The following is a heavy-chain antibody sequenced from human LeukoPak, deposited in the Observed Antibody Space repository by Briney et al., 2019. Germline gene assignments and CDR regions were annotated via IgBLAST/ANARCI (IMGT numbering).Heavy chain of an antibody. CDR1: GFTVSSSY. Sequence: TGGSLRLSCTGSGFTVSSSYMSWIRQAPGKGLEWVSYISSSGSTIYYADSVKGRFTISRDNAKNSLYLQMNSLRAEDTAVYYCARETGYDILTGYYTGFGSWGQGTLVTVSS. J-gene: IGHJ5*02. V-gene: IGHV3-11*01. CDR2: ISSSGSTI. CDR3: ARETGYDILTGYYTGFGS. D-gene: IGHD3-9*01.